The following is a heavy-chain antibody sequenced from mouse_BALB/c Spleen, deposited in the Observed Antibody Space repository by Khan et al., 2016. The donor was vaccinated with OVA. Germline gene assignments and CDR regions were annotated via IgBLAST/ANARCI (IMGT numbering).Heavy chain of an antibody. CDR2: IAPGSGST. CDR1: GYTFTSYW. Sequence: DLVKPGASVKLSCKASGYTFTSYWINWIKQRPGQGLEWIGRIAPGSGSTYYNEMFKGKATLPVDTSSSTDYIQLSSLSSEDSAVYVCARENYYGSSRYAMDYWGQGTSVTVSS. CDR3: ARENYYGSSRYAMDY. J-gene: IGHJ4*01. V-gene: IGHV1S41*01. D-gene: IGHD1-1*01.